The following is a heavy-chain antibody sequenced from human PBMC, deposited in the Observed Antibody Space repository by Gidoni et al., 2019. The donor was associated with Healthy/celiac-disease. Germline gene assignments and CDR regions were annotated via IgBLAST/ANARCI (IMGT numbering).Heavy chain of an antibody. D-gene: IGHD2-2*01. J-gene: IGHJ4*02. CDR1: GFPCGYYT. CDR3: TRAFFKSQLGSYPGY. Sequence: EVQVVESGGGLVKPGRSLRLSCTASGFPCGYYTMSWFRQAPGKGVEWVGFIRSKAYGETTEYAASVKGRFTISRDDSKSIAYLEMNSQKTEDTAVYYCTRAFFKSQLGSYPGYWGQGTLVTVSS. V-gene: IGHV3-49*05. CDR2: IRSKAYGETT.